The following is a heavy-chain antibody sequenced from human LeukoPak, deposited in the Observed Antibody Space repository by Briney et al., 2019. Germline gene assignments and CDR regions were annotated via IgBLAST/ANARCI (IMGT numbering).Heavy chain of an antibody. CDR2: IIPIFGTA. CDR3: ARGRGFGELWNGYYYDDLDV. Sequence: SVKVSCKASGGTFSSYAISWVRQAPGQGIEWMGGIIPIFGTANYAQKLQGRVTINADKSTSTAYMELSSLRSKDTAVYYCARGRGFGELWNGYYYDDLDVWGKGTTVTVSS. J-gene: IGHJ6*04. V-gene: IGHV1-69*06. D-gene: IGHD3-10*01. CDR1: GGTFSSYA.